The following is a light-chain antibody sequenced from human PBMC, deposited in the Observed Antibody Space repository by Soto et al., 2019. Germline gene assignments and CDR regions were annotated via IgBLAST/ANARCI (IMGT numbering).Light chain of an antibody. CDR3: QSYDSSNVV. Sequence: NFMLTQPHSVSESPEKTVTISCTRSSGTIASNYVQWYQHRPGSAPTTVIYEDNQRPSGVPDRFSGSIDSSSKSASLTISGLKTEDEADYYCQSYDSSNVVFGGGTKLTVL. CDR1: SGTIASNY. V-gene: IGLV6-57*03. CDR2: EDN. J-gene: IGLJ2*01.